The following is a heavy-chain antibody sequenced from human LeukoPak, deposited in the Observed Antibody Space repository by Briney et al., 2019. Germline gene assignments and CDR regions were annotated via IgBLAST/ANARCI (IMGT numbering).Heavy chain of an antibody. CDR3: ARGTAAEMDV. CDR2: IYHSGST. V-gene: IGHV4-38-2*02. D-gene: IGHD6-13*01. J-gene: IGHJ6*04. Sequence: SETLSLTCTVSGGSISSGYYWGWIRQPPGKGLEWIGSIYHSGSTYYNPSLKSRVTISVDTSKNQFSLKLSSVTAADTAVYYCARGTAAEMDVWGKGTTVTVSS. CDR1: GGSISSGYY.